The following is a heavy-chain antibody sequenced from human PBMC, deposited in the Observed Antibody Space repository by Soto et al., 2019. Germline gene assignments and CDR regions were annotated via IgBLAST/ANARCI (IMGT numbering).Heavy chain of an antibody. D-gene: IGHD5-12*01. J-gene: IGHJ4*02. Sequence: EVLLLESGGGLVQPGGSLRLSCAASGFTFNTFAMTWVRQAPGRGLEWVSRINKSGGSRYYADSVKGRFTVSRDNSNNRLYRQMNSLRAEDTARYLCAKGAEMPTIPFDYRRQGAPVTVSS. CDR2: INKSGGSR. CDR1: GFTFNTFA. CDR3: AKGAEMPTIPFDY. V-gene: IGHV3-23*01.